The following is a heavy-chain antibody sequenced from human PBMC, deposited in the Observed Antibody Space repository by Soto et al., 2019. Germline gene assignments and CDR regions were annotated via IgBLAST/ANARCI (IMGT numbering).Heavy chain of an antibody. CDR3: ARQNSDHESIYS. Sequence: QVQLQESGPGLVKPSQTLSLTCAVSGGSISSGGNYWSWIRQQPGKGLQWIGYISYGGTTYYNPSPKPQNVLSRDTSKNPFSLNLSSVTSADPAMYYCARQNSDHESIYSWGQGTLVTVSS. CDR2: ISYGGTT. V-gene: IGHV4-31*11. CDR1: GGSISSGGNY. J-gene: IGHJ4*02. D-gene: IGHD5-12*01.